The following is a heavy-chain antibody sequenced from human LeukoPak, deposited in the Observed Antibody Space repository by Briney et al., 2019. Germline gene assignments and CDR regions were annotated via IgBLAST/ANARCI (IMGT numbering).Heavy chain of an antibody. CDR2: IYYSGST. V-gene: IGHV4-39*07. Sequence: SETLSLTCTVSGGSISSSSYYWGWIRQPPGKGLEWIGSIYYSGSTYYNPSLKSRVTISVDTSKNQFSLKLSSVTAADTAVYYCAGWVRGVISAFDIWGQGTMVTVSS. CDR1: GGSISSSSYY. J-gene: IGHJ3*02. CDR3: AGWVRGVISAFDI. D-gene: IGHD3-10*01.